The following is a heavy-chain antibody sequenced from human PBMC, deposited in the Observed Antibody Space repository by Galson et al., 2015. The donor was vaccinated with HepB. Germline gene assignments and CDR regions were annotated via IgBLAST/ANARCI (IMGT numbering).Heavy chain of an antibody. CDR1: GFTFSSYG. CDR3: AREKTCGGDCYSLDY. CDR2: IWYDGSNK. Sequence: SLRLSCAASGFTFSSYGMHWVRQAPGKGLEWVAVIWYDGSNKYYADSVKGRFTISRDNSKNTLYLQMNSLRAEDTAVYYCAREKTCGGDCYSLDYWGQGTLVTVSS. J-gene: IGHJ4*02. V-gene: IGHV3-33*08. D-gene: IGHD2-21*02.